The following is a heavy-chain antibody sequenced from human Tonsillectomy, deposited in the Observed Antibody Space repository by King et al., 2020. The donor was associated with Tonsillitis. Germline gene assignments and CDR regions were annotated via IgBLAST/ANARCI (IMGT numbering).Heavy chain of an antibody. Sequence: VQLVESGGGLVQPGGSLRLSCAASGFTVSSNYMSWVRQAPGKGLEWVSVIYSGGSTYYADSVKGRFTISRHNSKNTLYLQMNSMRAEDTAVSYCAMTGYCSSTSCPFPWFDPWGQGTLVTVSS. CDR2: IYSGGST. CDR1: GFTVSSNY. D-gene: IGHD2-2*01. J-gene: IGHJ5*02. V-gene: IGHV3-53*04. CDR3: AMTGYCSSTSCPFPWFDP.